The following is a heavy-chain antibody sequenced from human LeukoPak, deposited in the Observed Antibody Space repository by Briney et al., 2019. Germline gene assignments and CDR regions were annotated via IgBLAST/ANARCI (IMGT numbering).Heavy chain of an antibody. J-gene: IGHJ3*02. D-gene: IGHD6-13*01. CDR3: AREGIADSPPYFSENAFDI. CDR1: GGSIRSSSYY. Sequence: SETLSLTCTVSGGSIRSSSYYWGWIRQPPGKGLEWIGSIYYSGSTYYNPSLKSRVTISVDTSKNQFSLKLSSVTAADTAVYYRAREGIADSPPYFSENAFDIWGQGTMVTVSS. V-gene: IGHV4-39*07. CDR2: IYYSGST.